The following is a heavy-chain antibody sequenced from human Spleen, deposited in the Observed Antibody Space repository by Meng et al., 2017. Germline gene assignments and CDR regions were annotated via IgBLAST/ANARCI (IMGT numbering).Heavy chain of an antibody. CDR2: TNYSGNT. J-gene: IGHJ6*02. CDR3: ARLTFNSGSGTRMDV. CDR1: GFSFTDAW. Sequence: CAASGFSFTDAWLSWVRQAPGKGMEWIGETNYSGNTRYNPSFKSRVSVSVETSRNQVSLKIRSVTAADTTVYYCARLTFNSGSGTRMDVWGPGTTVTVSS. D-gene: IGHD3-10*01. V-gene: IGHV4-34*01.